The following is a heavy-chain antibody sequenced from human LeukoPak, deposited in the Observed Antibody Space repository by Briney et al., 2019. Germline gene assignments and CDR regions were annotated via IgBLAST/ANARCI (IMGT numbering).Heavy chain of an antibody. D-gene: IGHD3/OR15-3a*01. CDR1: GDTFTSYD. Sequence: ASVKVSCKASGDTFTSYDINWVRQASGQGLEWMGWMNPNSGNTGYAQKFQGRVIMTKNTSIATAYMDLSSLKSEDTAVYYCARALSWTTESYYYMDVWGKGTTVTVSS. V-gene: IGHV1-8*01. CDR3: ARALSWTTESYYYMDV. J-gene: IGHJ6*03. CDR2: MNPNSGNT.